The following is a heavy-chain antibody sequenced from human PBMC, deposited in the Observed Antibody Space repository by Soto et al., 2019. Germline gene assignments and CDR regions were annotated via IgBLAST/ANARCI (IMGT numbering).Heavy chain of an antibody. V-gene: IGHV4-34*01. CDR2: INHSGST. CDR3: ARGPAYCGGDCSPHGGWYFDL. Sequence: SETLSLTCAVYGGSFSGYYWSWIRQPPGKGLEWIGEINHSGSTNYNPSLKSRVTISVDTSKNQFSLKLSSVTAADTAVYYCARGPAYCGGDCSPHGGWYFDLWGRGTLVTVSS. CDR1: GGSFSGYY. D-gene: IGHD2-21*02. J-gene: IGHJ2*01.